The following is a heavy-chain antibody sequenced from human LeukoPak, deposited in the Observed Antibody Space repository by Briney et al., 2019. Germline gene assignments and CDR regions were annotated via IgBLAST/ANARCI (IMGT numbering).Heavy chain of an antibody. V-gene: IGHV1-69*01. Sequence: SXKAXGGTFXXYAMSWVRQAPGQGLEWMGGIIPIFGTANYAEKFQGRVTITADESTSTAYMELSSLRSEDTAVYYCASLYGSGSYFTLGYWGQGTLVTVSS. CDR3: ASLYGSGSYFTLGY. J-gene: IGHJ4*02. CDR2: IIPIFGTA. D-gene: IGHD3-10*01. CDR1: GGTFXXYA.